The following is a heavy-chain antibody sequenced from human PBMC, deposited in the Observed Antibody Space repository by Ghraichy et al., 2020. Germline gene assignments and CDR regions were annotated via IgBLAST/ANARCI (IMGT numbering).Heavy chain of an antibody. V-gene: IGHV1-18*01. D-gene: IGHD2-2*02. J-gene: IGHJ6*02. CDR3: ARDCSSTSCYSGMDV. CDR2: ISAYNGNT. CDR1: GYTFTSYG. Sequence: ASVKVSCKASGYTFTSYGISWVRQAPGQGLEWMGWISAYNGNTNYAQKLQGRVTMTTGTSTSTAYMELRSLRSDDTAVYYCARDCSSTSCYSGMDVWGQGTTVTVSS.